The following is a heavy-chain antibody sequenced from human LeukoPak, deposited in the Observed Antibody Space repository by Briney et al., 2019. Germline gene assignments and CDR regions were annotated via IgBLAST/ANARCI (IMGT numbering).Heavy chain of an antibody. J-gene: IGHJ4*02. V-gene: IGHV3-30*18. Sequence: PGRSLRLSCAASGFTFSSYGMHWVRQAPGKGLEWVAVISYDGSNKYYADSVKGRFTISRDNSKNTLYLQMNSLRAEDTAVYYCAKDPYGASCLYFDYWGQGTLVTVSS. CDR2: ISYDGSNK. CDR1: GFTFSSYG. D-gene: IGHD2-2*01. CDR3: AKDPYGASCLYFDY.